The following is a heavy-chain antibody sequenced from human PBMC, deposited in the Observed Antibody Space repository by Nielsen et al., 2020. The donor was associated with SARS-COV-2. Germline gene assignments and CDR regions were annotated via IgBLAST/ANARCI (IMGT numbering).Heavy chain of an antibody. CDR3: ARDLTYGEMTFDYYYGMDV. CDR2: MNPNNGNT. V-gene: IGHV1-8*01. Sequence: ASVKVSCKASGYTFTSYDINWVRQATGQGPEWMGWMNPNNGNTGYAQKFQGRVTLTRDTSMTTAYMDLSSLTSEDTAVYYCARDLTYGEMTFDYYYGMDVWGQGTTVTVSS. J-gene: IGHJ6*02. D-gene: IGHD4-17*01. CDR1: GYTFTSYD.